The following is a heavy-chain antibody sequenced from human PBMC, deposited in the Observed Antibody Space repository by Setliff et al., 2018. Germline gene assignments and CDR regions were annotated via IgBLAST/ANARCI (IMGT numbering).Heavy chain of an antibody. CDR2: IYYSGTA. D-gene: IGHD2-2*01. J-gene: IGHJ5*02. CDR3: VRTFNGSPADR. Sequence: PSETLSLTCTISGDSISDISYYWGFIRQSPGKGPEWIGSIYYSGTAYYNPSLKSRVTISEDMSENQISLKLNPVTAADTAVYYCVRTFNGSPADRWGQGTLVTVSS. V-gene: IGHV4-39*01. CDR1: GDSISDISYY.